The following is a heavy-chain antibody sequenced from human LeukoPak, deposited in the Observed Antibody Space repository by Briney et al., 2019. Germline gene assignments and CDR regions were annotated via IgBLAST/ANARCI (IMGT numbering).Heavy chain of an antibody. CDR1: GFTVSSNY. Sequence: GGSLRLSCAASGFTVSSNYMSWVRHAPGKGLEWVSVIYSGGSTYYADSVKGRLTISRDNSKNTLYLQMNSLRAEDTAVYYCAREGYCSSTSCYLDAFDIWGQGTMVTVSS. CDR2: IYSGGST. J-gene: IGHJ3*02. V-gene: IGHV3-66*01. CDR3: AREGYCSSTSCYLDAFDI. D-gene: IGHD2-2*01.